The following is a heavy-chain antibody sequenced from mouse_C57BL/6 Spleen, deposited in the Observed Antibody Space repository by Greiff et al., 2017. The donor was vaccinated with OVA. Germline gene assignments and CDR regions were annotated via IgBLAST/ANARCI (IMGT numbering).Heavy chain of an antibody. D-gene: IGHD4-1*01. CDR3: ARSGTSYFDY. Sequence: EVQRVESGGDLVKPGGSLKLSCAASGFTFSSYGMSWVRQTPDKRLEWVGTISSGGSYTYYPDSVKGRFTISRDNAKNTLYLQMSSLKSEDTAMYYCARSGTSYFDYWGQGTTLTVSS. CDR2: ISSGGSYT. V-gene: IGHV5-6*01. CDR1: GFTFSSYG. J-gene: IGHJ2*01.